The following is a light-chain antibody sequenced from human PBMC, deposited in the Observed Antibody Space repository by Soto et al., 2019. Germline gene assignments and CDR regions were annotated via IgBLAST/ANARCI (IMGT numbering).Light chain of an antibody. CDR3: SSYTSSSTSVV. Sequence: LTQPASVSGSPGQSITISCTGTSSDVGGYNYVSWYQQHPGKAPKLMIYDVSNRPSGVSNRFSGSKSGNTASLTISGLQAEDEADYYCSSYTSSSTSVVFGGGTQLTVL. J-gene: IGLJ2*01. CDR1: SSDVGGYNY. CDR2: DVS. V-gene: IGLV2-14*01.